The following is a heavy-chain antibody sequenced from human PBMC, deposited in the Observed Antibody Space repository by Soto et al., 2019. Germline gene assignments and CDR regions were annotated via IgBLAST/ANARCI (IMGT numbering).Heavy chain of an antibody. CDR3: ATVVVPASRHTDFDF. CDR2: IFHDGTA. J-gene: IGHJ4*02. CDR1: GVSLTRGNW. D-gene: IGHD2-21*02. Sequence: SETLSLTCAVSGVSLTRGNWWTWVRQSPQRGLEYIGEIFHDGTANYYPSFERRVAMSVDTSRNQFSLKLNSVTAADTAVYYCATVVVPASRHTDFDFWGPGTLVTVSS. V-gene: IGHV4-4*02.